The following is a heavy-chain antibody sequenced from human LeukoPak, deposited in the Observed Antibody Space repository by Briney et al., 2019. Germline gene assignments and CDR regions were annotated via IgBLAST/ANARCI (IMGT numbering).Heavy chain of an antibody. CDR3: ARDLCSSTSCYTPNWFDP. D-gene: IGHD2-2*02. CDR1: GGTFSSYA. V-gene: IGHV1-69*13. J-gene: IGHJ5*02. CDR2: IIPIFGTA. Sequence: ASVKVSCKASGGTFSSYAISWVRQAPGQGLEWMGGIIPIFGTANYAQKFQGRVTITADESTSTAYMELSSLRSEDTAVYYCARDLCSSTSCYTPNWFDPWGQGTLVTVSS.